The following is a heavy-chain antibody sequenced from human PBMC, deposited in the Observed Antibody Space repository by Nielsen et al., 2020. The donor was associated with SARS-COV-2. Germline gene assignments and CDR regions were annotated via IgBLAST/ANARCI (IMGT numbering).Heavy chain of an antibody. D-gene: IGHD3-22*01. CDR3: TRAVPITMTDYYFDY. J-gene: IGHJ4*02. CDR1: GFTFSGSA. Sequence: LSLTCAASGFTFSGSAMHWVRQASGKGLEWVGRIRSKANSYATAYAASVKGRFTISRDDSKNTAYLQMNSLKTEDTAVYYCTRAVPITMTDYYFDYWGQGTLVTVSS. V-gene: IGHV3-73*01. CDR2: IRSKANSYAT.